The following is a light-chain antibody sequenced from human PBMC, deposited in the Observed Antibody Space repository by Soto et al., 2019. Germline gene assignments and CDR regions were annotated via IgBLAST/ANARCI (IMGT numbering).Light chain of an antibody. Sequence: EVGLTQCPGTLSLSPGDRATLSCRASQSVSSSHLAWYQQNSGQAPRLLIYGASSRAAGIPDRFSGSGSGTDFTLTVSRLEPEDFAVYYCQHYGTSPPSVTFGPGTKVDIK. V-gene: IGKV3-20*01. CDR1: QSVSSSH. CDR2: GAS. J-gene: IGKJ3*01. CDR3: QHYGTSPPSVT.